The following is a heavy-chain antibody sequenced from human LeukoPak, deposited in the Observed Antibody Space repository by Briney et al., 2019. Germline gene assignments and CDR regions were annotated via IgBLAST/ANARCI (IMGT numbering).Heavy chain of an antibody. J-gene: IGHJ4*02. V-gene: IGHV3-7*01. D-gene: IGHD3-10*01. CDR2: IKQDGSGR. Sequence: GGSLRLSCAASGFTFSGFSMSWVRQSPTKGLEWVANIKQDGSGRYYVDSVKGRFTISRDNAKNSLSLQMNNLRVEDTAVYYCARAGSHWHYVYWGQGTVVTVSS. CDR3: ARAGSHWHYVY. CDR1: GFTFSGFS.